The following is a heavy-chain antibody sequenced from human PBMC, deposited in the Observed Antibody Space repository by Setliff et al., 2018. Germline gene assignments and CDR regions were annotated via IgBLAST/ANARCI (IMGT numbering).Heavy chain of an antibody. D-gene: IGHD1-20*01. J-gene: IGHJ5*02. CDR1: GGSISSYY. Sequence: SETLSLTCTVSGGSISSYYWSWIRQPPGKGLEWIGYIYYSGSTNYNPSLKSRVTISVDTSKKRFSLMLRSVTAADTAIYYCARYNSSAACFDLWGPGTLVTVSS. V-gene: IGHV4-59*08. CDR2: IYYSGST. CDR3: ARYNSSAACFDL.